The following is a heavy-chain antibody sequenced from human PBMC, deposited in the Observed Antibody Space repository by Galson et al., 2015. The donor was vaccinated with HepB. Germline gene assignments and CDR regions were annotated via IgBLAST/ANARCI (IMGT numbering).Heavy chain of an antibody. CDR3: ARVSGWNYFDN. V-gene: IGHV3-11*01. J-gene: IGHJ4*02. CDR1: GFIFSDFY. CDR2: INTNSHHI. Sequence: SLRLSCAASGFIFSDFYMSWIRQAPGKGLEWISSINTNSHHIYYADSVKGRFTISRDNGQNTLSLEMTGLRVEDTALYYCARVSGWNYFDNWGQGILVTVSS. D-gene: IGHD1-1*01.